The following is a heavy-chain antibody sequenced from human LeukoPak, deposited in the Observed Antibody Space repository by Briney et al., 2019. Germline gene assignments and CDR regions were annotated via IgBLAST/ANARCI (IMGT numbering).Heavy chain of an antibody. CDR1: GFDFSNYW. CDR3: ARNGGWSVDY. D-gene: IGHD6-19*01. V-gene: IGHV3-7*01. Sequence: GGSLRLSCEASGFDFSNYWMSWVRQTQGNGLEWVANIKQDGSEQYYVGSMKGRFTVSRDNAKNSLSLQMNSLRADDTAVYYCARNGGWSVDYWGQGALVTVSS. CDR2: IKQDGSEQ. J-gene: IGHJ4*02.